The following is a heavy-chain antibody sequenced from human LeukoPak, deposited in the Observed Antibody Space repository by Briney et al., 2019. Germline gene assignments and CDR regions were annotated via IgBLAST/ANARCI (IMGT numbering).Heavy chain of an antibody. CDR2: TYYRSRWYN. V-gene: IGHV6-1*01. CDR1: GDSVSTISAA. CDR3: TREISSTFDV. J-gene: IGHJ3*01. Sequence: SQTLSLTCGISGDSVSTISAAWNWIRQSPSRGLEWLGRTYYRSRWYNDYAVSVKSRISFNPDTSKNQLSLHLTSLTPEDTAVYYCTREISSTFDVWGQGTMVTVSS.